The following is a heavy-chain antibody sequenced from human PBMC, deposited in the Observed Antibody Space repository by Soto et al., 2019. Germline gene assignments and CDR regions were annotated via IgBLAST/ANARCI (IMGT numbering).Heavy chain of an antibody. CDR3: AREWKYYYDSSGYYYY. V-gene: IGHV1-2*02. J-gene: IGHJ4*02. CDR2: INPNSGGT. CDR1: GYTFTGYY. D-gene: IGHD3-22*01. Sequence: ASVKVSCKASGYTFTGYYMHWVRQAPGQGLEWMGWINPNSGGTNYAQKFQGRVTMTRDTSISTAYMELSRLRSDDTAVYYCAREWKYYYDSSGYYYYWGQGTLVTV.